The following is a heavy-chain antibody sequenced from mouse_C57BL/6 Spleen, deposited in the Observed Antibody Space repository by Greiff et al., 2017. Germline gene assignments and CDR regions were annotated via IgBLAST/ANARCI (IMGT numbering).Heavy chain of an antibody. CDR3: ARSFYDGYPNYYAMDY. CDR1: GYTFTSYW. Sequence: QVQLQQSGAELAKPGASVKLSCKASGYTFTSYWMHWVKQRPGQGLEWIGYINPSSGYTKYNQKFKDKATVTADKSSSTAYMQLSSLTYEDSAVYYCARSFYDGYPNYYAMDYWGQGTSVTVSS. D-gene: IGHD2-3*01. J-gene: IGHJ4*01. CDR2: INPSSGYT. V-gene: IGHV1-7*01.